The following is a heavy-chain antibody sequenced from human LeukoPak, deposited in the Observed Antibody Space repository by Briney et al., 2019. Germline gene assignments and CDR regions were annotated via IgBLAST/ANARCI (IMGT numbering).Heavy chain of an antibody. CDR2: IDPNDGST. Sequence: ASVKVSCKASGYTFTSYYMHWLRQAPGQGLEWMGIIDPNDGSTNYPQKFQGRVTMTRDTSKSTVYMELSSLRSEDTAVYYCARDTSGTRRGWFDPWGQGTLVTVSS. CDR3: ARDTSGTRRGWFDP. D-gene: IGHD6-19*01. CDR1: GYTFTSYY. V-gene: IGHV1-46*01. J-gene: IGHJ5*02.